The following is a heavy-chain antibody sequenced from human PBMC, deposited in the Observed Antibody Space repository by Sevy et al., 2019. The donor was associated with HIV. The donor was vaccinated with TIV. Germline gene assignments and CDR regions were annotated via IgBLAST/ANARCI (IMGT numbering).Heavy chain of an antibody. D-gene: IGHD3-22*01. CDR1: GFTLSGLP. CDR2: ISGRVVGT. CDR3: AKVDSSGYYSVSGFDY. J-gene: IGHJ4*02. V-gene: IGHV3-23*01. Sequence: GGPLRPSVPPLGFTLSGLPWAWFGKAPGKGRGWVSAISGRVVGTYYADSVKGGLTISRDNSKNTLYLQMNSLRAEDTAVYYCAKVDSSGYYSVSGFDYWGQGTLVTVSS.